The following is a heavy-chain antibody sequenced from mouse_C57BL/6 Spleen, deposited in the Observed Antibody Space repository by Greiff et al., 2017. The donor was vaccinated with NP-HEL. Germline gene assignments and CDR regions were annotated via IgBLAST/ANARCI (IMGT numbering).Heavy chain of an antibody. D-gene: IGHD2-4*01. CDR1: GYSITSGYY. J-gene: IGHJ3*01. CDR2: ISYDGSN. Sequence: EVKLQESGPGLVKPSQSLSLTCSVTGYSITSGYYWNWIRQFPGNKLEWMGYISYDGSNNYNPSLKNRISITRDTSKNQFFLKLNSVTTEDTATYYCARWGDYDGWFAYWGQGTLVTVSA. V-gene: IGHV3-6*01. CDR3: ARWGDYDGWFAY.